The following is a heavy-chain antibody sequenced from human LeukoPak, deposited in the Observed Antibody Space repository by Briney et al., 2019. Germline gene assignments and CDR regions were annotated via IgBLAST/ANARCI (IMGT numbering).Heavy chain of an antibody. J-gene: IGHJ4*02. CDR3: ARVGSYYDSSGYYYVPLPLDY. Sequence: PSETLSLTCTVSGGSISSSSYYWGWIRQPPGKGLEWIGSIYYSGSTYYNPSLKSRVTISVDTSKNQFSLKLSSVTAADTAVYYCARVGSYYDSSGYYYVPLPLDYWGQGTLVTVSS. CDR2: IYYSGST. CDR1: GGSISSSSYY. V-gene: IGHV4-39*07. D-gene: IGHD3-22*01.